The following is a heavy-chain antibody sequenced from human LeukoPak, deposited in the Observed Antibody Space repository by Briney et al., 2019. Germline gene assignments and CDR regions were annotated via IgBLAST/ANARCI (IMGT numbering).Heavy chain of an antibody. CDR3: RGPVSGKGSDP. Sequence: PSETLSLTCTVSGGSISSSSYYWGWIRQPPGKGLEWIGSIYYSGSAYYNPSLKSRVTISVDASKNQFSLKLSSVTAADTAVYYGRGPVSGKGSDPWGQGPWSPSPQ. V-gene: IGHV4-39*01. D-gene: IGHD4-23*01. CDR1: GGSISSSSYY. CDR2: IYYSGSA. J-gene: IGHJ5*02.